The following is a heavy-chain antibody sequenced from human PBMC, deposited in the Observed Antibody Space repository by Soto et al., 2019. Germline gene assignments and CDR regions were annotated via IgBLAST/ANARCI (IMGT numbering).Heavy chain of an antibody. Sequence: SETLSLTCTVSGGSISSGGYCWSWIRQHPGKVLDWIGYIYYSGITYYNPSLKSRVTISVDRSKNQFSLKLSSVTAADTAVYYCARGRRQQPNLNWFDPWGQGTLVTVSS. J-gene: IGHJ5*02. V-gene: IGHV4-31*03. CDR2: IYYSGIT. D-gene: IGHD6-13*01. CDR1: GGSISSGGYC. CDR3: ARGRRQQPNLNWFDP.